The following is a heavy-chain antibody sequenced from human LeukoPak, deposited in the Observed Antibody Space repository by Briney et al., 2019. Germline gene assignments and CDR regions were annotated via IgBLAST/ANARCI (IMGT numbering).Heavy chain of an antibody. V-gene: IGHV3-64*01. CDR3: ARGGSRSGNNYYFDY. CDR2: IISNGRST. D-gene: IGHD3-22*01. J-gene: IGHJ4*02. Sequence: PGGSLRLSCAASGFTFNNYAMHWVRQAPGKGLQYVSAIISNGRSTYYANSVKGRFTISRDNSKNTLYLQMGSLRAEDMAVYYCARGGSRSGNNYYFDYWGQGTLVTVSS. CDR1: GFTFNNYA.